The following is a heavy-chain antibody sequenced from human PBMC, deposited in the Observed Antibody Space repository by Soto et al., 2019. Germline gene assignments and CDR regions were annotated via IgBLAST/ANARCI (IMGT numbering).Heavy chain of an antibody. CDR3: AKDISDGGRYYYYGMDV. D-gene: IGHD2-15*01. V-gene: IGHV3-43*01. Sequence: LRFSCAASGFTFDDYTMHWVRQAPGKGLEWVSLISWDGGSTYYADSVKGRFTISRDNSKNSLYLQMNSLRTEDTALYYCAKDISDGGRYYYYGMDVWGQGTTVTVSS. J-gene: IGHJ6*02. CDR2: ISWDGGST. CDR1: GFTFDDYT.